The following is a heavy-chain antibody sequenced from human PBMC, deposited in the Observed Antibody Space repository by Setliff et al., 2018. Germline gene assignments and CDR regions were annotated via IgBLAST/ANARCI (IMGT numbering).Heavy chain of an antibody. CDR3: ARDLGYCSRTSCHGDWFDP. D-gene: IGHD2-2*01. Sequence: ASVKVSCKASGYSFSRYTMSWVRQAPGQGLEWMGWINTNTGTPAFAQGFSGRFVFSLDTSVSTAYLQISSLKPEDTAVYYCARDLGYCSRTSCHGDWFDPWGQGTLVTVSS. CDR2: INTNTGTP. CDR1: GYSFSRYT. V-gene: IGHV7-4-1*02. J-gene: IGHJ5*02.